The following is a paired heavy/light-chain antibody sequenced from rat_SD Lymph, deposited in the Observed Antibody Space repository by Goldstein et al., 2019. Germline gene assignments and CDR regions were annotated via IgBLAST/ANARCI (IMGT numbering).Light chain of an antibody. Sequence: DIAITQSPSSVAVSVGETVTLSCKSSQSLLYSENNKDYLGWYQQKPGQTPKPLIYWATNRHTGVPDRFTGSGSGTDFTLIISSVQAEDLADYYCEQYFVYPYTFGAGTKLELK. CDR1: QSLLYSENNKDY. CDR3: EQYFVYPYT. V-gene: IGKV8S7*01. J-gene: IGKJ2-3*01. CDR2: WAT.
Heavy chain of an antibody. CDR2: IDPEDGST. Sequence: EVQLQQSGPELQRPGASVKLSCKASGYTFTEYYMYWVKQRPKQGLELIGRIDPEDGSTDYVEKFKNKATLTADTSSNTAYMQLSSLTSEDTATYFCAREGLDYYFDYWGQGVMVTVSS. J-gene: IGHJ2*01. CDR3: AREGLDYYFDY. D-gene: IGHD1-11*01. V-gene: IGHV1-18*01. CDR1: GYTFTEYY.